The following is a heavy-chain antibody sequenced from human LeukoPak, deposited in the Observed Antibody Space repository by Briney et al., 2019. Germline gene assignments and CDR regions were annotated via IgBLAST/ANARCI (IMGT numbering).Heavy chain of an antibody. J-gene: IGHJ4*01. CDR2: ITYNGKT. D-gene: IGHD3-10*01. Sequence: PSETLSLTRTVSGDSISTYYWSWIRQPPGKGFEWIGYITYNGKTDSYPSLKSRVTLSLDTSKKQFSLTLNSVTAADTAVYYCARSPGGYFDFWGHGALVTVSS. CDR3: ARSPGGYFDF. V-gene: IGHV4-59*08. CDR1: GDSISTYY.